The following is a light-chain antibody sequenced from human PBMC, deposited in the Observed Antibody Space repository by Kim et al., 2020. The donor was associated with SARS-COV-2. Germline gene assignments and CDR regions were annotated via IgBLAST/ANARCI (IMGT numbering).Light chain of an antibody. CDR2: GKN. CDR1: SLRSYY. CDR3: NSRDSSGNLWV. V-gene: IGLV3-19*01. J-gene: IGLJ3*02. Sequence: SSELTQDPAVSVALGQTVRITCQGDSLRSYYASWYQQKPGQAPVLVIYGKNNRPSGIPDRFSGSSSGNTASLTITGAQAEDEAEYYCNSRDSSGNLWVFGGGTQLTVL.